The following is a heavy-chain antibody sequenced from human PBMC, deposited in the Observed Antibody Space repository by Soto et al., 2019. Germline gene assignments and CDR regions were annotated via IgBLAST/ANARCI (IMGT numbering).Heavy chain of an antibody. V-gene: IGHV3-23*01. Sequence: EVQLLESGGGLVQPGGSLRLSCVASGFSFSGFAMSWVRQAPGKGLVWVSSITGTGVSIYYADSVRGRFTISRDNSKNTLYLQMSSLRAEDTARYYCAKDWIPYSSSYDLDHWGRGALVTVSS. CDR3: AKDWIPYSSSYDLDH. CDR1: GFSFSGFA. J-gene: IGHJ4*02. D-gene: IGHD6-6*01. CDR2: ITGTGVSI.